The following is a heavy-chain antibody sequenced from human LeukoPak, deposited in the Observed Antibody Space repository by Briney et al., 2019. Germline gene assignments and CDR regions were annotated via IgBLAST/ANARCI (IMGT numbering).Heavy chain of an antibody. CDR1: GFPFSSYA. Sequence: GGSLRLSCAASGFPFSSYAMSWVRHAPGKGLEWVSAISGSGGSTYYADSVKGRFTISRENSENTLYLQMNSLRAEDTAVYYCATMTYYDFWSGYPDSDYWGQGTLVTVSS. V-gene: IGHV3-23*01. J-gene: IGHJ4*02. D-gene: IGHD3-3*01. CDR2: ISGSGGST. CDR3: ATMTYYDFWSGYPDSDY.